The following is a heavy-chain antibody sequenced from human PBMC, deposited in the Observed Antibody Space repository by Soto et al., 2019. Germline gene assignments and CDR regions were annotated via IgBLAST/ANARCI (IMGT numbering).Heavy chain of an antibody. D-gene: IGHD5-18*01. V-gene: IGHV3-33*06. J-gene: IGHJ4*02. Sequence: PGGSLRLSCAASGFTFSSYGMHWVRQAPGKGLEWVAVIWYDGSNKYYADSVKGRFTISRDNSKNTLYLQMNSLRAEDTAVYYCAKDLGLGIQLWLDYWGQGTLVTVSS. CDR3: AKDLGLGIQLWLDY. CDR2: IWYDGSNK. CDR1: GFTFSSYG.